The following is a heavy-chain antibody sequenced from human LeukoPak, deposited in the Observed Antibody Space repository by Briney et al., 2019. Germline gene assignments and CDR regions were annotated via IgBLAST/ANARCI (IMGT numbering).Heavy chain of an antibody. CDR2: IYTSGST. CDR1: GGSINSGSYY. CDR3: ARVCNWYKGDYFDY. J-gene: IGHJ4*02. V-gene: IGHV4-61*02. D-gene: IGHD1/OR15-1a*01. Sequence: SETLSLTCTVSGGSINSGSYYWTWIRQPAGKGLEWIGRIYTSGSTYYNPSLKSRLTISMDTSKNHFSLMLTSVIAADTAVYYCARVCNWYKGDYFDYWGQGALATVSS.